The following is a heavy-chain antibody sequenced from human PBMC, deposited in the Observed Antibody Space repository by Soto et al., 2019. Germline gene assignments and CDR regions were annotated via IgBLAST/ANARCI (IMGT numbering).Heavy chain of an antibody. Sequence: GGSLRLSCAASGFTFSSYAMHWVRQAPGKGLEWVAVISYDGSNKFNADSVKGRFTMSRDNSKNTLYLQMNSLRAEDTAVYYCARPIVVVSDATQSILNGITGYYGMDVWGRGTTVTVS. D-gene: IGHD2-2*01. V-gene: IGHV3-30-3*01. CDR2: ISYDGSNK. CDR1: GFTFSSYA. J-gene: IGHJ6*02. CDR3: ARPIVVVSDATQSILNGITGYYGMDV.